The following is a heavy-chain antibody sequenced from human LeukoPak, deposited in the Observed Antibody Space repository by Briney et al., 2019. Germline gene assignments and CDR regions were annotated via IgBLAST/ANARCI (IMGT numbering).Heavy chain of an antibody. J-gene: IGHJ4*02. CDR2: INWNGGST. CDR3: ATGRRGRQQLVVGYFDY. D-gene: IGHD6-13*01. V-gene: IGHV3-20*04. Sequence: GGSLRLSCAASGFTFDDSVMNWVRQGPGKGLEWVSGINWNGGSTGYADSVKGRFTISRDNAKNSLYLQMNSLRAEDTALYYCATGRRGRQQLVVGYFDYWGQGTLVTVSS. CDR1: GFTFDDSV.